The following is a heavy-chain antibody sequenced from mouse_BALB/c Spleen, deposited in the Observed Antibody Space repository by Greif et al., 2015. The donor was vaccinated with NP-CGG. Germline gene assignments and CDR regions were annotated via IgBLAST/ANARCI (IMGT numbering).Heavy chain of an antibody. CDR2: IYPGDGDT. V-gene: IGHV1-80*01. D-gene: IGHD2-1*01. CDR1: GYAFSSYW. Sequence: QVQLQQSGAELVRPGSSVKIYCKASGYAFSSYWMNWVKQRPGQGLEWIGQIYPGDGDTNYNGKFKGKATLTADKSSSTAYMQLSSLTSEDSAVYFCARVGNYYFDYWGQGTTLTVSS. J-gene: IGHJ2*01. CDR3: ARVGNYYFDY.